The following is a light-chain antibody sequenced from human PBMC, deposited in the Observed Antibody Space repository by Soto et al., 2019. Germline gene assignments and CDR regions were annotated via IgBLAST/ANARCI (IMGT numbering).Light chain of an antibody. J-gene: IGKJ1*01. CDR3: QQSGASPWT. V-gene: IGKV3-20*01. Sequence: EIVLTQSPGTLSLSPGERAILSCRASHNVNNNYLAWYQQKPGQSPRLLIYGASSRATGIPDRFSGSGSGTDFTLTISRLEPEDFVVYFCQQSGASPWTFGQGTKVEIK. CDR2: GAS. CDR1: HNVNNNY.